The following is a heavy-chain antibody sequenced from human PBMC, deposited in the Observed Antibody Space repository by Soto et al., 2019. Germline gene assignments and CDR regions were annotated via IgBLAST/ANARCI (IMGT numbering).Heavy chain of an antibody. CDR1: GGSLSGYD. V-gene: IGHV4-34*01. CDR2: INHRGST. CDR3: ARGATMTTVTLFPYFDY. J-gene: IGHJ4*02. D-gene: IGHD4-17*01. Sequence: QVQLQQWGAGLLKPSETLSLTCAVYGGSLSGYDWSWIRQPPGKGLEWIGEINHRGSTNYNPSLESRVTISVDTSKNQFSLKLSSVTAADTAVYYCARGATMTTVTLFPYFDYWGQGTLVTVSS.